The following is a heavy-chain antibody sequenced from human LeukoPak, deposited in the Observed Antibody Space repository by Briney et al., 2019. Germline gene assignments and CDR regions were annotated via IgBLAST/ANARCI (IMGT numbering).Heavy chain of an antibody. CDR1: GYTFTSYD. D-gene: IGHD5-18*01. V-gene: IGHV1-8*03. Sequence: GASVKLSCKASGYTFTSYDINWVRQATGQGLEWMGWMNPNSGNTGYAQKFQGRVTITRNTSISTAYMELSSLRSEDTAVYYCARGYSYGYPPDYWGQGTLVTVSS. CDR3: ARGYSYGYPPDY. CDR2: MNPNSGNT. J-gene: IGHJ4*02.